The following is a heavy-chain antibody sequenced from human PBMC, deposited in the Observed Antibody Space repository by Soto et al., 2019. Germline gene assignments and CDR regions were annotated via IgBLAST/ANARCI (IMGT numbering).Heavy chain of an antibody. CDR3: ARHQGVNAFDI. V-gene: IGHV4-39*01. D-gene: IGHD3-10*01. CDR2: IYYSGST. CDR1: GGSISSSSYY. Sequence: SETLSLTCTVSGGSISSSSYYWGWIRQPPGKGLEWIGSIYYSGSTYYNPSLKSRVTISVDTSKNQFSLKLSSVTAADTAVYYCARHQGVNAFDIWAQGTMVTVSS. J-gene: IGHJ3*02.